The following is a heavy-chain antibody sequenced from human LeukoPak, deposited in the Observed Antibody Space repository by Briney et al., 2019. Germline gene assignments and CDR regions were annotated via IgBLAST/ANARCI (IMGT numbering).Heavy chain of an antibody. CDR1: GFTLSDFY. Sequence: QAGGSLRLSCAASGFTLSDFYMSWVRQAPGKGLEWVANIKKDGSERSYVDSVRDRFTISRDNAKNSLYLQTNSLRAEDTAMYYCATVRWSGYFIYWGQGALVTVSS. V-gene: IGHV3-7*01. CDR3: ATVRWSGYFIY. CDR2: IKKDGSER. J-gene: IGHJ4*02. D-gene: IGHD1-1*01.